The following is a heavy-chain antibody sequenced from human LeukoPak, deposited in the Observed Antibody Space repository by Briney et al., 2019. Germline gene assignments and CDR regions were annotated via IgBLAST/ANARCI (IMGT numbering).Heavy chain of an antibody. D-gene: IGHD5-18*01. CDR2: ISGSGGST. J-gene: IGHJ3*02. CDR1: GFTFSSYA. Sequence: PGGSLRLSCAASGFTFSSYAMSWVRQAPGKGLEWVSAISGSGGSTYYADSAKGRFTISRDNSKNTLYLQMNSLRAEDTAVYYCAKWTSPWVQLWSNDAFDIWGQGTMVTVSS. CDR3: AKWTSPWVQLWSNDAFDI. V-gene: IGHV3-23*01.